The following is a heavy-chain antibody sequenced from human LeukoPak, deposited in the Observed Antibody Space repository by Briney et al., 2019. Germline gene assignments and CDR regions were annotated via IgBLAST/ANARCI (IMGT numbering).Heavy chain of an antibody. CDR1: GGSISSYY. CDR2: IYYSGST. J-gene: IGHJ4*02. Sequence: SGTLSLTCTVSGGSISSYYWSWIRQPPGKGLEWIGYIYYSGSTNYNPSLKSRVTISVDTSKNQFSLKLSSVTAADTAVYYCARGRIAVAGTKNYFDYWGQGTLVTVSS. V-gene: IGHV4-59*01. D-gene: IGHD6-19*01. CDR3: ARGRIAVAGTKNYFDY.